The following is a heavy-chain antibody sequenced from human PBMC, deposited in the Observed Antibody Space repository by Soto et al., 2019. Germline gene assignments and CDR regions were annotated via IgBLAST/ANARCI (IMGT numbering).Heavy chain of an antibody. CDR1: GYAFTSYG. D-gene: IGHD3-10*01. V-gene: IGHV1-18*04. CDR3: ARAATGIYHSAY. J-gene: IGHJ4*02. Sequence: QVQLVQSGPEVKNPGASVRVSCVASGYAFTSYGVNWVRQAPGQGLEWMGWIAPHSGRTTYLPKFQGRVTMTADVSTTTAYIELRSLTADDTGIYFGARAATGIYHSAYWGQVTVVTVSS. CDR2: IAPHSGRT.